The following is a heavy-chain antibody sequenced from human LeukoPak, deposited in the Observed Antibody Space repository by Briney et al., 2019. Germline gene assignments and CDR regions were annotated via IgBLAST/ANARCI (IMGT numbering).Heavy chain of an antibody. CDR3: AADLKYDILTGYYTSGWFDP. D-gene: IGHD3-9*01. CDR1: GFTFTISA. Sequence: SVKVSCTASGFTFTISAVQWVRQARGQRLEWIGWIVVGSGNTNYAQKFQERVTITRDMSTSTAYMELSSLRSEDTAVYYCAADLKYDILTGYYTSGWFDPWGQGTLVTVSS. J-gene: IGHJ5*02. CDR2: IVVGSGNT. V-gene: IGHV1-58*01.